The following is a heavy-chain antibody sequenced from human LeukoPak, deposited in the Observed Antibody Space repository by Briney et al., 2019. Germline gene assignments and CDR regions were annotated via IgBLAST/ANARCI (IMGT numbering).Heavy chain of an antibody. CDR2: IKRDGSDK. Sequence: GGSLRLSCAASGFSFSSYWMTWVRQAPGKGLEWVANIKRDGSDKYYLDSVKGRFTISRDNAENSLYLQMNSLRAEDTAVYYCARDPPWDDDPFDIWGQGTMVTVSS. CDR1: GFSFSSYW. J-gene: IGHJ3*02. CDR3: ARDPPWDDDPFDI. V-gene: IGHV3-7*04. D-gene: IGHD1-26*01.